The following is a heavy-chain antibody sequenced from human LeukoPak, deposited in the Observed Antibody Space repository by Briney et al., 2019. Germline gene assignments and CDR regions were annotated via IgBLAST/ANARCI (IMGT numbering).Heavy chain of an antibody. CDR3: AGGRYYYDSSGYHDSYYFDY. D-gene: IGHD3-22*01. V-gene: IGHV4-34*01. J-gene: IGHJ4*02. Sequence: SETLSLTCAVYGGSFSGYYWSWIRQPPGKGLEWIGEINHSGSTNYNPSLRSRVTISVDTSKNQFSLKLSSVTAADTAVYYCAGGRYYYDSSGYHDSYYFDYWGQGTLVTVSS. CDR2: INHSGST. CDR1: GGSFSGYY.